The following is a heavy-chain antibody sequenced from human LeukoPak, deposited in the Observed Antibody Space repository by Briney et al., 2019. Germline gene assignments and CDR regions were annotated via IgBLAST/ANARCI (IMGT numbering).Heavy chain of an antibody. CDR3: ARSYSSGWYLGNNYYYYYMDV. J-gene: IGHJ6*03. CDR2: IYSGGST. V-gene: IGHV3-53*01. CDR1: GFTVSSNY. D-gene: IGHD6-19*01. Sequence: GGSLRLSCAASGFTVSSNYMSWVRQAPGKGLEWVSVIYSGGSTYYADSVKGRFTISRDNSKNTLYLQMNSLRAEDTAVYYCARSYSSGWYLGNNYYYYYMDVWGKGTTVTVSS.